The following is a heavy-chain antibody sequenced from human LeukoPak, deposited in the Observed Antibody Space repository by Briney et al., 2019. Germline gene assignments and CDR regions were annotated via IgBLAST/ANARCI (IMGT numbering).Heavy chain of an antibody. Sequence: PSETLSLPCGVSGRFFNGFFWTWIRQSPGRGLEWIGEINRRGTTYYNPALESRLAISLDPSRNQFFLNLTSVTAAETAVYFCARGGTTYFSGSGTHPWGHGALVTLSS. CDR3: ARGGTTYFSGSGTHP. J-gene: IGHJ5*02. CDR2: INRRGTT. V-gene: IGHV4-34*01. D-gene: IGHD3-10*01. CDR1: GRFFNGFF.